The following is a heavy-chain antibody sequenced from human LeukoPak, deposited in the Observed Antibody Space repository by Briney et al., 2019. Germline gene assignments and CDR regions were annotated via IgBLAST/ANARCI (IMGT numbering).Heavy chain of an antibody. D-gene: IGHD6-13*01. CDR3: AKVYSSSWFFPY. Sequence: GGSLRLSCADSGFTFSSYVMSWVRQAPGKGLEWVSGISGSSGRTYYADSVEGRFTISRDNSKNTLYLQMNSLRAEDTAVYYCAKVYSSSWFFPYWGQGTLVTVS. CDR2: ISGSSGRT. CDR1: GFTFSSYV. J-gene: IGHJ4*02. V-gene: IGHV3-23*01.